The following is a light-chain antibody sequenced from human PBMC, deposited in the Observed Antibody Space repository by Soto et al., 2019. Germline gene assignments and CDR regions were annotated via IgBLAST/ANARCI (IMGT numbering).Light chain of an antibody. J-gene: IGKJ3*01. CDR1: QGISNY. V-gene: IGKV1-27*01. Sequence: DIQMTQSPSSLSASVGDRVTITFRASQGISNYLAWFQQKPGKVPKLLIYAASTLPIGVPSRFSGSGSGTNFTLTISILQPEYVATYEGEKYNSAPFTCGPGTKVDIK. CDR3: EKYNSAPFT. CDR2: AAS.